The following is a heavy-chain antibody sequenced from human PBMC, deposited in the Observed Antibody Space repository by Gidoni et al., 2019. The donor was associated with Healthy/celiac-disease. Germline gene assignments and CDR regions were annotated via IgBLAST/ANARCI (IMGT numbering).Heavy chain of an antibody. D-gene: IGHD2-15*01. J-gene: IGHJ3*02. Sequence: EVQRVDSGGGLVPPGRSLRLSCASSRYTFDDYAMHWVRPAPGKSPEWVSGISWNSGSIGYADSVKGRVTISRDNAKNSLYLQMNSLRAEDTALYYCAKGKSSGGSYDAFDIWGQGTMVTVSS. CDR1: RYTFDDYA. CDR2: ISWNSGSI. V-gene: IGHV3-9*01. CDR3: AKGKSSGGSYDAFDI.